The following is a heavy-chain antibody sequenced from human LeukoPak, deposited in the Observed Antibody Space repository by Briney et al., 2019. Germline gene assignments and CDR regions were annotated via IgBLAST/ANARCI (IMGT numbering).Heavy chain of an antibody. CDR3: ARAGGFGSWTPYDY. V-gene: IGHV1-18*01. Sequence: ASVKVSCKASGYTLTNYGVSWVRQAPGQGLEWMGWISAYNDDTNYAQKFQGRVTMTRDTSISTAYMELSRLRSDDTAVYYCARAGGFGSWTPYDYWGQGTLVTISS. J-gene: IGHJ4*02. CDR1: GYTLTNYG. D-gene: IGHD3-10*01. CDR2: ISAYNDDT.